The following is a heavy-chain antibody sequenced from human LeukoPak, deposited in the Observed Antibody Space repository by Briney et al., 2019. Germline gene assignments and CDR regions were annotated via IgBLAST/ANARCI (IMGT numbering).Heavy chain of an antibody. Sequence: GGSLRLSCAASGFTFSSYAMTWVRQAPGKGLEWVSAISGSGGGTFYADSVKGRFTISRDNSKNTLYLQMNSLRVEDTAVYYCAKGPRVQDATYYFDYWGQGTLVTVSS. V-gene: IGHV3-23*01. CDR1: GFTFSSYA. CDR3: AKGPRVQDATYYFDY. D-gene: IGHD2-2*01. CDR2: ISGSGGGT. J-gene: IGHJ4*02.